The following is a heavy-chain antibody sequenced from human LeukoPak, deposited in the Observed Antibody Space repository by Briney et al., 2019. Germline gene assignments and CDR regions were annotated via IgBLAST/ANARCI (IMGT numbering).Heavy chain of an antibody. V-gene: IGHV1-46*01. D-gene: IGHD4-17*01. CDR3: ARDAMTSVTTSPYYFDY. CDR2: INPSGDFT. J-gene: IGHJ4*02. Sequence: GASVKVSCKASGYTFTSYGISWVRQAPGQGLEWMGIINPSGDFTSYAQKFQGRVTMTKGTSTSTVYMELSSLRSGDTVVFYCARDAMTSVTTSPYYFDYWGQGTLVTVSS. CDR1: GYTFTSYG.